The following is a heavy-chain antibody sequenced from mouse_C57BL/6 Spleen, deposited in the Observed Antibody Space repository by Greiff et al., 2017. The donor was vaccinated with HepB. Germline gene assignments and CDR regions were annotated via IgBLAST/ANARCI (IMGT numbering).Heavy chain of an antibody. V-gene: IGHV1-80*01. CDR2: IYPGDGDT. CDR3: ARKGVYSHWYFDV. D-gene: IGHD2-12*01. J-gene: IGHJ1*03. CDR1: GYAFSSYW. Sequence: VQLQQSGAELVKPGASVKISCKASGYAFSSYWMNWVKQRPGKGLEWIGQIYPGDGDTNYNGKFKGKATLTADKSSSTAYMQLSSLTSEDSAVYVCARKGVYSHWYFDVWGTGTTVTVSS.